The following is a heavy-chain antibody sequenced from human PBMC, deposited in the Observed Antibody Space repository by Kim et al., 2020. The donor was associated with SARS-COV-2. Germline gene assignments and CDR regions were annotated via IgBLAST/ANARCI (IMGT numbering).Heavy chain of an antibody. CDR2: MYLNGNT. J-gene: IGHJ4*02. CDR3: ARGEYYYDS. V-gene: IGHV4-30-2*01. Sequence: SETLSLTCAVSGASVTSGGSSWSWIRQPPGKGLEWIGYMYLNGNTYSNPSLKSRVSISVDRSKSQFSLNLTSVTAADTAVYYCARGEYYYDSWSPGTLVTVSS. CDR1: GASVTSGGSS.